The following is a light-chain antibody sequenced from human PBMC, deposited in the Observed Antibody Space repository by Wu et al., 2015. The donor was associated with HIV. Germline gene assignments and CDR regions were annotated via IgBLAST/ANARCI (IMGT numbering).Light chain of an antibody. J-gene: IGKJ2*03. CDR1: QTLEVT. Sequence: CRTSQTLEVTLYLRWQQKPGQAPTAPHLWRIQQGHWHPRQIQWHGSGTDFTLTISRLEPEDFAVYYCQQYGVSTLYSFGQGTKLEIK. V-gene: IGKV3-20*01. CDR3: QQYGVSTLYS. CDR2: RI.